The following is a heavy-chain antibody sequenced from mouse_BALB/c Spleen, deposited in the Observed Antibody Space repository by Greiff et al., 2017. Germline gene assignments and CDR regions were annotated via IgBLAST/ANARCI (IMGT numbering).Heavy chain of an antibody. Sequence: VQRVESGPGLVQPSQSLSITCTVSGFSLTSYGVHWVRQSPGKGLEWLGVIWSGGSTDYNAAFISRLSISKDNSKSQVFFKMNSLQANDTAIYYCARNSGTGAYAMDYWGQGTSVTVSS. CDR2: IWSGGST. CDR1: GFSLTSYG. J-gene: IGHJ4*01. D-gene: IGHD4-1*01. V-gene: IGHV2-2*02. CDR3: ARNSGTGAYAMDY.